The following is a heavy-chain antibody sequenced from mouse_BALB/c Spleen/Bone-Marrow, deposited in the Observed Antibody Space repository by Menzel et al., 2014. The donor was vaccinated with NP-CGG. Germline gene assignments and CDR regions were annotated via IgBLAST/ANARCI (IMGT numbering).Heavy chain of an antibody. CDR1: GFNIKDYY. V-gene: IGHV14-4*02. D-gene: IGHD2-3*01. Sequence: VQLQQSGAELVRSGASVKLSCTASGFNIKDYYMHWVKRRPEQGLEWIGWIDPENGDTEYAPKFQGKATMTADTSSNTAYLQLSSLTSKDTAVYYCNGGYYEAWFAYWGQGTLVTVSA. CDR2: IDPENGDT. CDR3: NGGYYEAWFAY. J-gene: IGHJ3*01.